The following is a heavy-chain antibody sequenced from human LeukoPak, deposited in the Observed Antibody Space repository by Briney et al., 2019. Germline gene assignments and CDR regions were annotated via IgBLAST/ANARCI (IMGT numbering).Heavy chain of an antibody. V-gene: IGHV3-23*01. J-gene: IGHJ4*02. CDR2: ISDTGAST. CDR3: ATGAYFEY. Sequence: GGSLRLSCAASGFTFSRYGMTWVRQAPGKGLEWVSTISDTGASTYYADSVRDRFTISRDNSKNTLYLQMSGLRAEDTAIYYCATGAYFEYWGQGALVTVSS. CDR1: GFTFSRYG.